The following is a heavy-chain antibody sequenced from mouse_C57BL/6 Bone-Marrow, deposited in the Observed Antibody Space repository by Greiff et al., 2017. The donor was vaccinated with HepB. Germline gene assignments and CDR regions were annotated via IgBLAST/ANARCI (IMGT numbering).Heavy chain of an antibody. CDR3: ASSYSSGYGY. Sequence: EVQLQQSGTVLARPGASVKLSCKTSGYTFTSYWMHWVKQRPGQGLEWIGAIYPGNSDTSYNQKFKGKAKLTAVTSASTAYMELSSLTNEDSAVYYCASSYSSGYGYWGQGTTLTGSS. V-gene: IGHV1-5*01. J-gene: IGHJ2*01. CDR1: GYTFTSYW. D-gene: IGHD3-2*02. CDR2: IYPGNSDT.